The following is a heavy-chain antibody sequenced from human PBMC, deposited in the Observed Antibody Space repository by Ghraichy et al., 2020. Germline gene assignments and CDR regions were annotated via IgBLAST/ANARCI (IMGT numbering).Heavy chain of an antibody. CDR3: ARDEDFWSGYYMYYDYGMDV. CDR2: ISAYNGNT. V-gene: IGHV1-18*04. J-gene: IGHJ6*02. CDR1: GYTFTSYG. D-gene: IGHD3-3*01. Sequence: ASVKVSCKASGYTFTSYGISWVRQAPGQGLEWMGWISAYNGNTNYAQKLQGRVTMTTDTSTSTAYMELRSLRSDDTAVYYCARDEDFWSGYYMYYDYGMDVWGQGTTVTVSS.